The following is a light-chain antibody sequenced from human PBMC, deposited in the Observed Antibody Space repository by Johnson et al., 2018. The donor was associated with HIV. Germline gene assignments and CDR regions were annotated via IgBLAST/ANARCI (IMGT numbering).Light chain of an antibody. CDR3: GTWDSSLSVYV. V-gene: IGLV1-51*01. CDR2: DNY. J-gene: IGLJ1*01. CDR1: TSNIGNND. Sequence: LTQPPSVSAAPGQKVTFSCSGSTSNIGNNDVSWYRHLPGTAPKLLIYDNYKRPSGIPDRFSGSKSGTSATLDITGLQTGDEADYYCGTWDSSLSVYVFATGTKVTVL.